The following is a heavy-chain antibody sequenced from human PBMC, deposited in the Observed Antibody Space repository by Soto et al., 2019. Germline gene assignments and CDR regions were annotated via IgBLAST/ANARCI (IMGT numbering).Heavy chain of an antibody. J-gene: IGHJ4*02. CDR3: ARSAREFTYYYDSSGYSPGPYFDY. Sequence: SETLSLTCTVSGGSVSSGSYYWSWIRQPPGKGLEWIGYIYYSGSTNYNPSLKSRVTISVDTSKNQFSLKLSSVTAADTAVYYCARSAREFTYYYDSSGYSPGPYFDYWGQGTLVTVSS. CDR2: IYYSGST. V-gene: IGHV4-61*01. CDR1: GGSVSSGSYY. D-gene: IGHD3-22*01.